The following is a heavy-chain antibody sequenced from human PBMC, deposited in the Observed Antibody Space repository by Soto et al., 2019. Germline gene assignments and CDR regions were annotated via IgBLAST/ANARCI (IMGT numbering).Heavy chain of an antibody. J-gene: IGHJ4*02. CDR3: ARLGGGSYYAYYFDY. D-gene: IGHD1-26*01. CDR2: ISAYNGNT. V-gene: IGHV1-18*04. Sequence: QVPLVQSGAEVKKPGASVKVSCKASGYTFTSYGISWVRQAPGQGLEWMGWISAYNGNTNYAQKLQGRVTMTTDTSTGPAYMGLGSLRSDDTAVYYWARLGGGSYYAYYFDYWGQGTLVTVSS. CDR1: GYTFTSYG.